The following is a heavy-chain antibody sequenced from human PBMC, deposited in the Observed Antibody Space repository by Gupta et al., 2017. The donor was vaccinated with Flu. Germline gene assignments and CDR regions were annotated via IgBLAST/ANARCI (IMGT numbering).Heavy chain of an antibody. D-gene: IGHD3-10*01. CDR2: INPNSGGT. V-gene: IGHV1-2*04. CDR1: GYTFTGYY. CDR3: ATQRITMVRGVFDAFDI. Sequence: QVQLVQSGAEVKKPGASVKVSCQASGYTFTGYYMHWVRQAPGQGLDWMGWINPNSGGTNYAQKFQGWVTMTRDTSISTAYMELSRLRSDDTAVYYCATQRITMVRGVFDAFDIWGQGTMVTVSS. J-gene: IGHJ3*02.